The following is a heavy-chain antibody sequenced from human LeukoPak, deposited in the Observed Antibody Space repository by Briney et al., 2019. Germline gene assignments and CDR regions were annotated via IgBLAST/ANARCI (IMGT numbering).Heavy chain of an antibody. J-gene: IGHJ3*02. V-gene: IGHV4-59*01. D-gene: IGHD2-2*01. Sequence: PSETLSLTCTVSGGSISPYYWRWVRQPPGKGLEGIGDIYYSGSTNYNPSLKSRVTMSVDTSKNQFSLKLSSVTAADTAVYYCASGRAIPAAWGAFNIWGQGTMVTVSS. CDR2: IYYSGST. CDR1: GGSISPYY. CDR3: ASGRAIPAAWGAFNI.